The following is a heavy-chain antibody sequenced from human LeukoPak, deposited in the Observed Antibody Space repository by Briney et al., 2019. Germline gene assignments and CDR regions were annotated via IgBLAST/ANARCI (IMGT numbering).Heavy chain of an antibody. Sequence: TGGSLRLSCAASGFTLSSYSMNWVRQAPGKGLEWVSFISGRSNYIYYADSVKGRFTISRDNTKNSLFLQMNSLRAEDTAVYYCAKAVGNPPYYFDYWGQGTLVTVSS. V-gene: IGHV3-21*04. CDR2: ISGRSNYI. J-gene: IGHJ4*02. CDR1: GFTLSSYS. CDR3: AKAVGNPPYYFDY.